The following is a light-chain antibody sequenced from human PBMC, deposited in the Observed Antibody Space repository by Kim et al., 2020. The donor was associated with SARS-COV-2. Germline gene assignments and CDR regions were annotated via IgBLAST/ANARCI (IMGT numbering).Light chain of an antibody. CDR3: QQYNNWLT. J-gene: IGKJ4*01. V-gene: IGKV3D-15*01. Sequence: SVSPGERAPLSCRASQSVSSNLAWYQQKPGQAPRLLIYGASTRATGIPARFSGSGSGTEFTLTISSLQSEDFAVYYCQQYNNWLTFGGGTKVEIK. CDR2: GAS. CDR1: QSVSSN.